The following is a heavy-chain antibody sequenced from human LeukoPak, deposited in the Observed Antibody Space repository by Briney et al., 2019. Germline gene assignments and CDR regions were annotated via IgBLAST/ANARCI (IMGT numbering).Heavy chain of an antibody. J-gene: IGHJ4*02. CDR3: ARALDHDCSSASCYVEY. V-gene: IGHV3-30*19. CDR2: ISYDGSNK. D-gene: IGHD2-2*01. Sequence: GGSLRLSCAASGFTFSSYGMHWVRQAPGKGLEWVAVISYDGSNKYYADSVKGRFTISRDNSKNTLYLQMNSLRAEDTAVYYCARALDHDCSSASCYVEYWGQGTLVIVSS. CDR1: GFTFSSYG.